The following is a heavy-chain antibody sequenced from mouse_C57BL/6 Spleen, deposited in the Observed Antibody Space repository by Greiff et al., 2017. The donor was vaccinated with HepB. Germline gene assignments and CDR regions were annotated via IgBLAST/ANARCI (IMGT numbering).Heavy chain of an antibody. D-gene: IGHD2-3*01. CDR1: GYTFTSYW. V-gene: IGHV1-69*01. J-gene: IGHJ3*01. CDR3: ARGKPDGYPFAY. Sequence: QVQLQQPGAELVMPGASVKLSCKASGYTFTSYWMHWVKQRPGQGLEWIGEIDPSDSYTNYNQKFKGKSTLTVDKSSSTAYMQLSSLTSEDSAVYYCARGKPDGYPFAYWGQGTLVTVSA. CDR2: IDPSDSYT.